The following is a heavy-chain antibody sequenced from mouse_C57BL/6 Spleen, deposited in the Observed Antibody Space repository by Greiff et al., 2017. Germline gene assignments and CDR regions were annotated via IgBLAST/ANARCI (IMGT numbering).Heavy chain of an antibody. CDR1: GFNIKDYY. CDR3: TTPPPITTVVGGAMDY. CDR2: IDPEDGDT. D-gene: IGHD1-1*01. V-gene: IGHV14-1*01. Sequence: EVQLQQSGAELVRPGASVKLSCTASGFNIKDYYMHWVKQRPEQGLEWIGRIDPEDGDTEYAPKFQGKATMTADTSSNTAYLPLSSLTSEDTAVYYCTTPPPITTVVGGAMDYWGQGTSVTVSS. J-gene: IGHJ4*01.